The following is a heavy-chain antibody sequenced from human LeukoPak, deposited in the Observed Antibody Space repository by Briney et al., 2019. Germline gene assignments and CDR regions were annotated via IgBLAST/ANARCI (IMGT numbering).Heavy chain of an antibody. V-gene: IGHV1-24*01. CDR2: FDPEEGET. Sequence: ASVKVSCKVSGYTLIELPMHWVRQAPGKGLEWMGGFDPEEGETIYAQKFQGRVTMTEDTFTDTAYMELSSLRSEDTAVYYCATDRLRTMVRGVLRSLEGFDPWGQGTLVTVSS. J-gene: IGHJ5*02. D-gene: IGHD3-10*01. CDR3: ATDRLRTMVRGVLRSLEGFDP. CDR1: GYTLIELP.